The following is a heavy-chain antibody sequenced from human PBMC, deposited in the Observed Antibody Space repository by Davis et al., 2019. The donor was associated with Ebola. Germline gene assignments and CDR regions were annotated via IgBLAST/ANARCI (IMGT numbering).Heavy chain of an antibody. D-gene: IGHD6-13*01. CDR1: GYSFTSYW. J-gene: IGHJ4*02. CDR2: IYPGDSDT. CDR3: ARHVGIAELGIDY. Sequence: TVSCKGSGYSFTSYWIGWVRQMPGKGLEWMGIIYPGDSDTRYSPSFQGQVTISADKSISTAYLQWSSLKASDTAMYYCARHVGIAELGIDYWGQGTLVTVSS. V-gene: IGHV5-51*01.